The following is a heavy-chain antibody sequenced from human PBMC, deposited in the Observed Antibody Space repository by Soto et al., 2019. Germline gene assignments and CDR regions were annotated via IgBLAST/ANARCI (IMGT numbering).Heavy chain of an antibody. J-gene: IGHJ6*02. CDR1: GFXFSNAW. V-gene: IGHV3-15*07. CDR2: XKXKTGGWTK. Sequence: GGSLRXXXAXXGFXFSNAWMXWVXQAXXKGXEWVXXXKXKTGGWTKDYAAPGKGRFTISRDDSKNRLYLQMNSLKTEDTAVYYCTTVXVVPADESYYYGMDVWGQGTTVTVSS. D-gene: IGHD2-2*01. CDR3: TTVXVVPADESYYYGMDV.